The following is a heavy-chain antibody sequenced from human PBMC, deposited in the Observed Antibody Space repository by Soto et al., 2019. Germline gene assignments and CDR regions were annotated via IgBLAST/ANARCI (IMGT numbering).Heavy chain of an antibody. CDR2: INFSGTT. CDR1: GDSISGNNYY. Sequence: SETLSLTCTVSGDSISGNNYYWGWIRQPPGNGLEWIGNINFSGTTHYSPSLKSRVTISVDTSSNQFSLKLTSVTAADTAVYYCARHPGYCIGDACYGQYTMDVWGQGTTVTVSS. J-gene: IGHJ6*02. V-gene: IGHV4-39*01. D-gene: IGHD2-15*01. CDR3: ARHPGYCIGDACYGQYTMDV.